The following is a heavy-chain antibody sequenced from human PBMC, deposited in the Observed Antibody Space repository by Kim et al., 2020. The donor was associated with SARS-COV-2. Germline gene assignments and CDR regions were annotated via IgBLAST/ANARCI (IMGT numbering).Heavy chain of an antibody. CDR2: IYHSGNT. V-gene: IGHV4-4*02. CDR1: GGSISSSNW. CDR3: ASRGHPDWFDP. D-gene: IGHD5-12*01. J-gene: IGHJ5*02. Sequence: SETLSLTCAVSGGSISSSNWWSWVRQPPGKGLEWIGEIYHSGNTNYNPSLRSRVTISVDKSKNQFSLKLSSVNAADTAVYYCASRGHPDWFDPWGQGTLVTVSS.